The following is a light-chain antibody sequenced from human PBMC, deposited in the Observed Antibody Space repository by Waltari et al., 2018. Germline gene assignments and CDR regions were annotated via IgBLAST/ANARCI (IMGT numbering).Light chain of an antibody. Sequence: QSALTQPASVSGSPGQSITISCTGPSSDVGSYNLVSWYHQHPGKAPKLMIYEGSKRPSGVSNRFSGSKSGNTASLTISGLQAEDEADYYCCSYAGSSTFGVFGGGTKLTVL. V-gene: IGLV2-23*03. CDR3: CSYAGSSTFGV. J-gene: IGLJ3*02. CDR2: EGS. CDR1: SSDVGSYNL.